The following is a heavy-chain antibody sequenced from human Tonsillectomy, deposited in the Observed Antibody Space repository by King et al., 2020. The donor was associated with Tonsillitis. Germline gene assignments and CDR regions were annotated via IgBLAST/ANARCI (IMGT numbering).Heavy chain of an antibody. D-gene: IGHD6-6*01. Sequence: MSWVRQAPGKGLDWVSAISGSGVSTYYVDSVKGRFTISRDNSKNTLYLQMNSLRAEETAVYYCAKDLSRAAARYDDYCGQGTLFNGSS. CDR3: AKDLSRAAARYDDY. J-gene: IGHJ4*02. CDR2: ISGSGVST. V-gene: IGHV3-23*01.